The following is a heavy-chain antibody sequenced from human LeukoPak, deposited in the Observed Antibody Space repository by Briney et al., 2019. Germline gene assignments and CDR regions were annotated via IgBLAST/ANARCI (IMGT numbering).Heavy chain of an antibody. D-gene: IGHD3-3*01. CDR1: GYTFTSYG. CDR2: ISAYNGNT. V-gene: IGHV1-18*01. CDR3: ARESVRNWLDP. J-gene: IGHJ5*02. Sequence: ASVKVSCKASGYTFTSYGISWVRQAPGQGLEWMGWISAYNGNTNYAQKLQDRVTMTTDTSTSTAYMELSSLRFEDTALYYCARESVRNWLDPWGQGTLVTVAS.